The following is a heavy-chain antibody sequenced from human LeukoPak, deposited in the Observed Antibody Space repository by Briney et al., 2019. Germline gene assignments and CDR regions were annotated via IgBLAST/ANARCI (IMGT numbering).Heavy chain of an antibody. CDR3: ASLYSSSWYGDRDRYYFDY. CDR2: FDPEDGET. V-gene: IGHV1-24*01. J-gene: IGHJ4*02. Sequence: ASAKVSCKVSGYTLTELSMHWVRQAPGQGLEWMGGFDPEDGETIYAQKFQGRVTLTEDTSTDTAYMELSSLRSEDTAVYYCASLYSSSWYGDRDRYYFDYWGQGTVVTVSS. CDR1: GYTLTELS. D-gene: IGHD6-13*01.